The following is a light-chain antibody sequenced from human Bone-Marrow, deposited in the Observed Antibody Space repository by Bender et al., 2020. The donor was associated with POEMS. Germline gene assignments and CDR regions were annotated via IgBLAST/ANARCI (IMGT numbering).Light chain of an antibody. CDR3: AAWDDSLNAVV. J-gene: IGLJ2*01. CDR2: SSH. CDR1: SSNIGAHA. Sequence: QSVLTQPPSASGTPGQRVTISCSGGSSNIGAHAVNWYQHLPGTAPKLLIYSSHQRPSGVPDRFSGSKSGTSASLAISGLQSEDEADYFCAAWDDSLNAVVFGGGTKLTVL. V-gene: IGLV1-44*01.